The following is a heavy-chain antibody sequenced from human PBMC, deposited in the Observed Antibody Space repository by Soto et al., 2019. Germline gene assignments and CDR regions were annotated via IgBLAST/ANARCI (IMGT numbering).Heavy chain of an antibody. V-gene: IGHV1-3*01. D-gene: IGHD7-27*01. CDR3: ARDTGDGTFDF. CDR1: GYTFSSYA. J-gene: IGHJ4*02. CDR2: INAGYGNT. Sequence: ASVKVSCKASGYTFSSYAMHWVRQAPGQRLEWMGWINAGYGNTKSSQKFQDRVTISRDTSASTAYMELTSLRSEDTAVYYCARDTGDGTFDFWGQGAPVTVSS.